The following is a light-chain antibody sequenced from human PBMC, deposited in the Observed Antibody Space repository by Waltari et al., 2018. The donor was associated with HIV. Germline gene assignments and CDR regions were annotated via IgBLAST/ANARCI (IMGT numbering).Light chain of an antibody. CDR1: QTLLYSSNNKNY. J-gene: IGKJ4*01. V-gene: IGKV4-1*01. CDR3: QQYYRTPLT. Sequence: DIVMTQSPDSLAVSLGERATVTCEARQTLLYSSNNKNYLSWYQHKPGQPPKLLIYWASTRQTGVPYRFIGSGSGTNFSLTINKLQAEDVATYYCQQYYRTPLTFGGGTRV. CDR2: WAS.